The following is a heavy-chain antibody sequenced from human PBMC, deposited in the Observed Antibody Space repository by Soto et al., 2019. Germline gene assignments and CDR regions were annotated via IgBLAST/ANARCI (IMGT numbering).Heavy chain of an antibody. Sequence: GGSLRLSCAASGFTFSSYGMHWVRQAPGKGLEWVASIQYHGSNKYYADSVKGRFTISRDNSKNTLYLQMNSLRAEDTAVYYCAKDVLRFLEWLAFYGMDVWGQGTTVTVSS. CDR1: GFTFSSYG. CDR3: AKDVLRFLEWLAFYGMDV. D-gene: IGHD3-3*01. CDR2: IQYHGSNK. V-gene: IGHV3-30*02. J-gene: IGHJ6*02.